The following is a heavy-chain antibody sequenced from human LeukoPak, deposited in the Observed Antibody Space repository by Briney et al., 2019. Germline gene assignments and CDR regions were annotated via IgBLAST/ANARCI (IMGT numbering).Heavy chain of an antibody. D-gene: IGHD2-2*01. CDR2: IYYSGST. Sequence: SETLSLTCTVSGGAFSGNTYYWGWIRQPPGKGLEWIGSIYYSGSTYYNPSLKSRVTISVDTSKKQFSLKLTSVTAADMAVYYCARHEAPVYCGSTDCYALGWFDPWGQGTLVSVSS. V-gene: IGHV4-39*01. J-gene: IGHJ5*02. CDR1: GGAFSGNTYY. CDR3: ARHEAPVYCGSTDCYALGWFDP.